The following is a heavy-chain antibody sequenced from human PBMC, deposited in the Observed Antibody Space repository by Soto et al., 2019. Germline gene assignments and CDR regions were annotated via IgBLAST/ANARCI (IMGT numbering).Heavy chain of an antibody. J-gene: IGHJ3*02. CDR1: GYSFTSYW. Sequence: PGESLKISCKGSGYSFTSYWIGWVRQMPGKGLEWMGWINAYNGNTSYAQKLQGRVTMTTDTSTSTAYMELRSLRSDDTAVYYCARFVPKQLSLLFDIWGQGTMVTVSS. CDR2: INAYNGNT. CDR3: ARFVPKQLSLLFDI. V-gene: IGHV1-18*04. D-gene: IGHD5-18*01.